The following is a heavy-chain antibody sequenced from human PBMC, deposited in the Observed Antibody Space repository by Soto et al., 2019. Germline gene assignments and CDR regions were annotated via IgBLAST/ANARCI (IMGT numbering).Heavy chain of an antibody. CDR3: ARDKITGLFDS. CDR2: INHSGST. CDR1: GGSFSGYY. J-gene: IGHJ4*02. Sequence: QVQLQQWGAGLLKPSETLSLTCAVYGGSFSGYYWTWIRQPPGTGLEWIGEINHSGSTNYNPSLKSRLTISVDTSKNQFSLKLTSVTAADTAVYYCARDKITGLFDSWGQGTLVTVSS. V-gene: IGHV4-34*01. D-gene: IGHD2-8*02.